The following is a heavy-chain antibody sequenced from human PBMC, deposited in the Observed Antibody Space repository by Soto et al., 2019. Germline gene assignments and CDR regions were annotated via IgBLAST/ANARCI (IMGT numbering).Heavy chain of an antibody. CDR1: GDSINNNY. J-gene: IGHJ4*02. V-gene: IGHV4-59*12. Sequence: PSETLSLTCTVSGDSINNNYWSWIRQTPGKGLEWIGYVHSTGSTNYNPSLQSRVIMSVDTSKDQFSLKMTSVAAADTAVYYCAKYRRGSGWYYLSYWGQG. CDR3: AKYRRGSGWYYLSY. CDR2: VHSTGST. D-gene: IGHD6-19*01.